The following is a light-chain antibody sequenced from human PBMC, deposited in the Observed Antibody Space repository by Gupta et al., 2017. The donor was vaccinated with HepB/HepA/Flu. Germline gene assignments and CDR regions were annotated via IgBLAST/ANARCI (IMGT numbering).Light chain of an antibody. CDR2: DVS. V-gene: IGLV2-14*03. J-gene: IGLJ3*02. Sequence: QFALTHPASVSGPPDRPTSLSGTRTSSHVGGYNYVSWYRQHPGKAPKVMIFDVSNRPSGVSIRFSDSKSGNTASLTIFGLQAEDEADYYCSSYTSSSTLVFGGGTKLTVL. CDR3: SSYTSSSTLV. CDR1: SSHVGGYNY.